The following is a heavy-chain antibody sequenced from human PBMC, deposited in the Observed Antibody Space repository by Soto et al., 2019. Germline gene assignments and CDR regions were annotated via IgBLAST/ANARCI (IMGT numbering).Heavy chain of an antibody. CDR2: INSDWSST. V-gene: IGHV3-74*01. Sequence: GGSLRLSCAASGFTFSSYWMHWVRQAPGKGLVWVSRINSDWSSTSYADSVKGRFTISRDNAKNTLYLQMNSLRAEDTAVYYCARRQQLGQDYYYYGMDVWAQGTTVTVSS. J-gene: IGHJ6*02. CDR3: ARRQQLGQDYYYYGMDV. D-gene: IGHD6-13*01. CDR1: GFTFSSYW.